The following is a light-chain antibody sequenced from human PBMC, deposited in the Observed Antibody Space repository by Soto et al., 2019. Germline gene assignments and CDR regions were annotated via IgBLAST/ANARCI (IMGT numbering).Light chain of an antibody. V-gene: IGLV2-14*03. J-gene: IGLJ1*01. Sequence: QSVLTQPASVSGSPGQSITVSCTGTSSDVGGYNYVSWYQQHPGKAPRLLIYDVTNRPSGVSNRFSGFKSGNTASLTISGLQAEDEADYYCSSYRRGSTYVFGTGTKVTVL. CDR3: SSYRRGSTYV. CDR2: DVT. CDR1: SSDVGGYNY.